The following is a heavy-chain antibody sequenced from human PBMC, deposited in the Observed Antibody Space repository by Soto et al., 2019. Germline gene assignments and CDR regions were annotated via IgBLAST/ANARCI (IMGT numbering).Heavy chain of an antibody. J-gene: IGHJ4*02. Sequence: EVQLLESGGGLVQPGGSLRLSCAASGFTFTNYAMSWVRQAPGKGLEWVSTISGSGRSTYYADSVKGRFTISRDNSKNTLYLQMDGLRAEDRAVYYCAKDVLGQREWFHWGQGTLVTVSS. CDR1: GFTFTNYA. D-gene: IGHD3-3*01. CDR3: AKDVLGQREWFH. CDR2: ISGSGRST. V-gene: IGHV3-23*01.